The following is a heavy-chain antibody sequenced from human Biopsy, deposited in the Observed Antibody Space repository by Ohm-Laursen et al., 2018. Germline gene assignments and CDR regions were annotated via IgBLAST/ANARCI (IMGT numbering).Heavy chain of an antibody. CDR1: GASITKNY. V-gene: IGHV4-59*07. D-gene: IGHD3-22*01. CDR3: VRGVDYYDPYHYYALDV. Sequence: SDTLSLTCTVSGASITKNYWGWIRQAPGKGLEWIGCMYHSGSTNYNPFLKSRVTISVDTSNNQFSLNLRSVTAADTAVYYCVRGVDYYDPYHYYALDVWGQGTTVTVSS. J-gene: IGHJ6*02. CDR2: MYHSGST.